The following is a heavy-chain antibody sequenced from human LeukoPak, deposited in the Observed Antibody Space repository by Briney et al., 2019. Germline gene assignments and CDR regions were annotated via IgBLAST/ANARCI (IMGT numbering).Heavy chain of an antibody. J-gene: IGHJ3*02. CDR3: ARAAALRWELGAGAFDI. V-gene: IGHV4-4*07. CDR2: IYSSGST. Sequence: SETLSLTCTVSGGSIRSYYWSWIRQPAGKGLEWIGRIYSSGSTNYNPSLQSRVTMSGDTSKNQFSLRLSSVTAADTAVYYCARAAALRWELGAGAFDIWGQGTMVTVSS. D-gene: IGHD1-26*01. CDR1: GGSIRSYY.